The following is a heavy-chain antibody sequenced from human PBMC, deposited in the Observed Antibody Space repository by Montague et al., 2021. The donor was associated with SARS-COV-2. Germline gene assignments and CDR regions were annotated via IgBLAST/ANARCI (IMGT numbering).Heavy chain of an antibody. CDR1: GGSISSSSYY. CDR3: ARQGDQLLLEYWFDP. CDR2: IYYSGXT. Sequence: SETLSLTCTVSGGSISSSSYYWGWIRQPPGKGLEWIGSIYYSGXTXYXXXXKXRVTISVDTSKNQFSLKLSSVTAADTAVYYCARQGDQLLLEYWFDPWGQGTLVTVSS. D-gene: IGHD2-2*01. V-gene: IGHV4-39*01. J-gene: IGHJ5*02.